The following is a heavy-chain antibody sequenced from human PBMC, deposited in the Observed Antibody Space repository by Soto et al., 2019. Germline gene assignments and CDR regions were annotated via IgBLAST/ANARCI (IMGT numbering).Heavy chain of an antibody. CDR2: IYYSGST. CDR1: GGSVSSGSYY. Sequence: PSETLSLTCAVSGGSVSSGSYYWSWIRQPPGKGLEWIGYIYYSGSTNYNPSLKRRVTISVDTSKNQISLKLSSVTAADTAVYYCARGGIVVVPAAILKVGYYYYGMDVWGPGTTVTVYS. J-gene: IGHJ6*02. CDR3: ARGGIVVVPAAILKVGYYYYGMDV. D-gene: IGHD2-2*01. V-gene: IGHV4-61*01.